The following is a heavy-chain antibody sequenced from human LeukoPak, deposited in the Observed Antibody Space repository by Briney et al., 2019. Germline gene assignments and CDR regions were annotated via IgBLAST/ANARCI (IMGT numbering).Heavy chain of an antibody. J-gene: IGHJ3*02. V-gene: IGHV1-8*01. CDR2: MNPNSGNT. CDR1: GYTFTSYF. D-gene: IGHD3-22*01. CDR3: ARGRITMIVVVDAFDI. Sequence: ASVKVSCKASGYTFTSYFIHWVRQAPGQGLEWMGWMNPNSGNTGYAQKFQGRVTITRNTSISTAYMELSSLRSEVTAVYYCARGRITMIVVVDAFDIWGQGTMVTVSS.